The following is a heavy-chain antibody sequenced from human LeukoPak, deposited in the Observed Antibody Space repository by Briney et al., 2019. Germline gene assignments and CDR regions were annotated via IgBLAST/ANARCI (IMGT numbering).Heavy chain of an antibody. Sequence: GGSLRLSCAVSGLPFCHYDMNWVRQAPGEGLEWGFSICSGGYTIKYHYSVRGRFINSRDNANNSLYLQMNSLRAEDTAIYYCAKAGRIMITFGGVENAEYFQHWGQGTLVTVSS. CDR2: ICSGGYTI. CDR3: AKAGRIMITFGGVENAEYFQH. V-gene: IGHV3-48*03. J-gene: IGHJ1*01. D-gene: IGHD3-16*01. CDR1: GLPFCHYD.